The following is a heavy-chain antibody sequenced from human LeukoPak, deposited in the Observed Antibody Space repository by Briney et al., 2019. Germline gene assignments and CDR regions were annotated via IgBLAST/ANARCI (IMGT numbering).Heavy chain of an antibody. D-gene: IGHD3-10*01. CDR3: ARGRRDYYGSGSYSTFDY. J-gene: IGHJ4*02. CDR1: GGSFSGYY. CDR2: INHSGST. Sequence: SETLSLTCAVYGGSFSGYYWSWIRQPPGKGLEWIGEINHSGSTNYNPSLKSRVTISVDTSKNQFSLKLSSVTAADTAVYYCARGRRDYYGSGSYSTFDYWGQGTLVTVSS. V-gene: IGHV4-34*01.